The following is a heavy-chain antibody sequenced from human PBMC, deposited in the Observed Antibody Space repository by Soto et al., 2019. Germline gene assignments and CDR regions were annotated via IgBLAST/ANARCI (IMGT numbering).Heavy chain of an antibody. V-gene: IGHV3-9*01. Sequence: LRRSWAASGFTFDDYAMHWVREVPGKVLEWVSGINCNSGSIGYWDSVKGLFAISRDNAKNSLHLQMNSLSAEDTAFYYCVKDESINWYSGHFRHWGQGTLVTV. CDR2: INCNSGSI. J-gene: IGHJ1*01. D-gene: IGHD6-13*01. CDR3: VKDESINWYSGHFRH. CDR1: GFTFDDYA.